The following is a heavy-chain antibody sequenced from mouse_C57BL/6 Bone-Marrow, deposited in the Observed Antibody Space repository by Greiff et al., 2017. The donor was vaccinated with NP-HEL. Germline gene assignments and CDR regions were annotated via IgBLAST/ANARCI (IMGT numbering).Heavy chain of an antibody. Sequence: DVQLQESGPGLVKPSQSLYLTCSVTGYSITSGYYWNWIRQFPGNKLEWMGYISYDGSNNYNPSLKNRISITRDTSKNQFFLKLNSVTTEDTATYYCARDRTTVVASDVWGTGTTVTVSS. V-gene: IGHV3-6*01. D-gene: IGHD1-1*01. CDR3: ARDRTTVVASDV. CDR2: ISYDGSN. CDR1: GYSITSGYY. J-gene: IGHJ1*03.